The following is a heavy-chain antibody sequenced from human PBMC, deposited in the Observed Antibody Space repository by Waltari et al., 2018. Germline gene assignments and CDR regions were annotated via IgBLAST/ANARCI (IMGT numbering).Heavy chain of an antibody. CDR1: GFTFSSYY. D-gene: IGHD4-17*01. CDR2: INGYGTST. J-gene: IGHJ3*02. V-gene: IGHV3-74*01. Sequence: EVQLVESGGGLVQFGGSLRLYCAASGFTFSSYYMHWVRQTPGKGLVWVSRINGYGTSTTYADSVKGRFTTSRDNARNTLHLQMNSLRVEDTAVYYCATGDSHAFDMWGQGTLVIVSS. CDR3: ATGDSHAFDM.